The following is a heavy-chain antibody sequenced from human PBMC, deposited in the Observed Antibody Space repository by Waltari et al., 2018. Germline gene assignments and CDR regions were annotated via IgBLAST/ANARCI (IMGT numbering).Heavy chain of an antibody. V-gene: IGHV3-33*01. Sequence: QAQLVEAGGGVVQPGTFLRLSCAASGFSFRSYAMHWVRQAPGTGLCWVALICHAAIITCYVSSVRGRFTIARENARRPLYLQMHSPRGDDTASYFCARVTTPHYDSTGAQDALGVWGQGTRVTVS. CDR3: ARVTTPHYDSTGAQDALGV. CDR2: ICHAAIIT. CDR1: GFSFRSYA. J-gene: IGHJ3*01. D-gene: IGHD2-8*02.